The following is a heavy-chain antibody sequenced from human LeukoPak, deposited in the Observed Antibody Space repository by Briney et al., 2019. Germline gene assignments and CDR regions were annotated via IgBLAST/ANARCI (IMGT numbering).Heavy chain of an antibody. V-gene: IGHV3-74*01. CDR3: AKDRCSNGVGCYYYYMDV. D-gene: IGHD2-8*01. CDR1: GFTSSSYW. CDR2: INDDGTYT. J-gene: IGHJ6*03. Sequence: PGGSLRLSCALSGFTSSSYWMHWVRQVPGKGLVWVSRINDDGTYTVYADSVKGRFSISRDSSKNILYLQMNSLRAEDTAVYYCAKDRCSNGVGCYYYYMDVWGKGTTVTISS.